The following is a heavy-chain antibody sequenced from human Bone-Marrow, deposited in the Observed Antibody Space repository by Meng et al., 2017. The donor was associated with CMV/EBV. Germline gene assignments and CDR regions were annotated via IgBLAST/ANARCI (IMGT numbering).Heavy chain of an antibody. J-gene: IGHJ6*02. D-gene: IGHD3-10*01. CDR3: ARDIANGSGSYSVLAYYGMDV. CDR1: GYTFTGYY. V-gene: IGHV1-2*02. CDR2: INPNSGGT. Sequence: ASVKVSCKASGYTFTGYYMHWVRQAPGQGLEWMGWINPNSGGTNYAQKFQGRVTMTRDTSISTAYMELSRLRSDDTAVYYCARDIANGSGSYSVLAYYGMDVWGQGTTVTVSS.